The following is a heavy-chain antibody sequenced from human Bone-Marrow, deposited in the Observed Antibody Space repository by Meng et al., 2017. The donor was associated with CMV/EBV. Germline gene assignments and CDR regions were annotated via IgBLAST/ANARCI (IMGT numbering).Heavy chain of an antibody. D-gene: IGHD3-22*01. V-gene: IGHV3-30*04. CDR3: AREYYYDSSGSLINYFDY. CDR1: GFTFSSYA. CDR2: ISYDGSNK. J-gene: IGHJ4*02. Sequence: GESLKISCAASGFTFSSYAMHWVRQAPGKGLEWVAVISYDGSNKYYADSVKGRFTISRDNSKNTLYLQMNSLRAEDTAVYYCAREYYYDSSGSLINYFDYWGQGTLVTVSS.